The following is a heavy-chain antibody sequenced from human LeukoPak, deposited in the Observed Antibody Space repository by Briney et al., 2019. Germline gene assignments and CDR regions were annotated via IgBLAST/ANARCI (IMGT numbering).Heavy chain of an antibody. Sequence: GASVKVSCKASGYIFTDYYLHWVRQAPGRGLEWMAWINPKSGGTKYAQKFEGRVTMTRDTSSSTAYMEVSRLRSDDTAVYYCARDYYDSSGYSRFDPWGQGTLVTVSS. V-gene: IGHV1-2*02. D-gene: IGHD3-22*01. CDR2: INPKSGGT. CDR3: ARDYYDSSGYSRFDP. J-gene: IGHJ5*02. CDR1: GYIFTDYY.